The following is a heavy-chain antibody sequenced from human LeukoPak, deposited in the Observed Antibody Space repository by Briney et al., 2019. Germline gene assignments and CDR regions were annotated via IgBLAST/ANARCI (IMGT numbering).Heavy chain of an antibody. J-gene: IGHJ6*03. V-gene: IGHV3-30*02. CDR3: AKDGKHNVGREVIFGAQYRGYYYFYMDV. D-gene: IGHD3-10*01. CDR2: IRQDRSNK. Sequence: GGSLRLSCEASGFTFNNYGMHWVRQAPGKGLEWVAFIRQDRSNKNYADSVKGQFTISRDDSKNTVYLQMNSLRAEDTAMYYCAKDGKHNVGREVIFGAQYRGYYYFYMDVWGKGTTVTISS. CDR1: GFTFNNYG.